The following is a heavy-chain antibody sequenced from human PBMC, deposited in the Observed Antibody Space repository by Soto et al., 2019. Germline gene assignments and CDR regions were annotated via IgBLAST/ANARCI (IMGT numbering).Heavy chain of an antibody. V-gene: IGHV3-30*03. CDR2: ISYDGSNK. CDR1: GFTFNNYG. J-gene: IGHJ6*02. D-gene: IGHD1-26*01. Sequence: PGGSLRLSCAASGFTFNNYGMHWVRQAPGKGLEWVALISYDGSNKYYVDSVKGRFTISRDNAKNSLYLQMNSLRDEDTAVYYCARDRAGAQYGLDVWGQGTTVTVSS. CDR3: ARDRAGAQYGLDV.